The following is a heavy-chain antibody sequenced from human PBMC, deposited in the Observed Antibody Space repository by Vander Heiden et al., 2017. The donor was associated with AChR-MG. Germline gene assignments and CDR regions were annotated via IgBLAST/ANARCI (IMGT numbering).Heavy chain of an antibody. J-gene: IGHJ3*02. CDR2: IYPGDSDT. Sequence: VQLVPSGAEVKKPGESLKIPCKGSGNSFTSYGIGWGRQMPGKGLEWMGIIYPGDSDTRYSPSFQGQVTISADKSISTAYLQWSSLKASDTAMYYCARQWPMYAFDIWGQGTMVTVSS. CDR3: ARQWPMYAFDI. V-gene: IGHV5-51*01. D-gene: IGHD5-12*01. CDR1: GNSFTSYG.